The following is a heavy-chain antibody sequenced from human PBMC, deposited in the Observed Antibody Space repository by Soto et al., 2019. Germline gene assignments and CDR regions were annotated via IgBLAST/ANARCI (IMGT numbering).Heavy chain of an antibody. J-gene: IGHJ6*02. V-gene: IGHV3-30*18. Sequence: GGSLRLSCAASGCKFSSYGMHWVRQAPGKGLEWVAVISYDGSNKYYADSVKGRFTVSRDNSKNTLYLQMNSLRAEDTAVYYCAKELDTIFGVDSYYYYYGMDVWGPGTTVTVSS. CDR2: ISYDGSNK. D-gene: IGHD3-3*01. CDR1: GCKFSSYG. CDR3: AKELDTIFGVDSYYYYYGMDV.